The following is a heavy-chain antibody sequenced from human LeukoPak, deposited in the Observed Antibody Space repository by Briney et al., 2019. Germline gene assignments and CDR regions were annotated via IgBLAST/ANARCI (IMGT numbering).Heavy chain of an antibody. CDR2: IYHSGST. CDR1: GYSISSGYY. J-gene: IGHJ6*03. Sequence: SETLSLTCTVSGYSISSGYYWGWIRQPPGKGLEWIGSIYHSGSTYYNPSLKSRVTISVDTSKNQFSLKLSSVTAADTAVYYCARSDDYGDSNYYYYYMDVWGKGTTVTISS. D-gene: IGHD4-17*01. CDR3: ARSDDYGDSNYYYYYMDV. V-gene: IGHV4-38-2*02.